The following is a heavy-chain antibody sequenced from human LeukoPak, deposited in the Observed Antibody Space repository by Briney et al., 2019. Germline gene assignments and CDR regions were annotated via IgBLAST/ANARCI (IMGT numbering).Heavy chain of an antibody. J-gene: IGHJ4*02. V-gene: IGHV3-7*03. CDR2: IKHDGSEK. CDR1: GFTFSRHW. Sequence: GGSLRLSCAASGFTFSRHWMTWVRQAPGKGLEWVANIKHDGSEKNYVDSVKGRFTISRDNAKNSLYLQMNSLRAEDTAVHYCATPLDYYDRSDSHQGGDWGQGTLVTVFS. D-gene: IGHD3-22*01. CDR3: ATPLDYYDRSDSHQGGD.